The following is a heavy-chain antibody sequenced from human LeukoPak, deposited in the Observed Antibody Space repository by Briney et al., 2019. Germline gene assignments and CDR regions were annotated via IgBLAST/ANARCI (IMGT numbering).Heavy chain of an antibody. CDR1: GFTVSSNY. CDR2: IYNDGRT. CDR3: ARDPYAAGMDV. J-gene: IGHJ6*02. D-gene: IGHD3-16*01. V-gene: IGHV3-66*01. Sequence: GGSLRLSCAASGFTVSSNYMSWVRQAPGKGLEWVSVIYNDGRTFYADSVKGRFSISRDNSKNTLYLQMNSLKAEDTAVYYCARDPYAAGMDVWGQGTTVTVSS.